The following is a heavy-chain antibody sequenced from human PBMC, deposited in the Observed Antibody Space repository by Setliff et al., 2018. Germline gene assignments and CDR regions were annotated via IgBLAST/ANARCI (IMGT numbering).Heavy chain of an antibody. CDR3: AKDSRYCSGGSCSEPDAFDI. V-gene: IGHV3-23*01. J-gene: IGHJ3*02. CDR2: IHGEGINT. CDR1: GFTFSTYV. D-gene: IGHD2-15*01. Sequence: PGGSLRLSCAASGFTFSTYVMTWVRQAPGKGLEWVSSIHGEGINTYYADSVKGRFTISRDNSKNTLFLQMNSLRAEDTAVYYCAKDSRYCSGGSCSEPDAFDIWGQGTMVTVSS.